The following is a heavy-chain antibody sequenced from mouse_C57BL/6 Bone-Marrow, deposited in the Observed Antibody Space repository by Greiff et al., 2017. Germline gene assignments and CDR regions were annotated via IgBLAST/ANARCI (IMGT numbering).Heavy chain of an antibody. CDR3: ARGLLRYYYAMDY. Sequence: EVKLQESGGGLVKPGGSLKLSCAASGFTFSDYGMHWVRQAPEKGLEWVAYISSGSSTIYYADTVKGRFTISRDNAKNTLFLQMTSLRSEDTAMYYCARGLLRYYYAMDYWGQGTSVTVSS. CDR1: GFTFSDYG. CDR2: ISSGSSTI. D-gene: IGHD2-3*01. V-gene: IGHV5-17*01. J-gene: IGHJ4*01.